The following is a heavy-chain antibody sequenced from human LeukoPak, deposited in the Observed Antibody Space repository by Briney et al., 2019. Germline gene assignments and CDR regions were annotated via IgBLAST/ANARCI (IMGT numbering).Heavy chain of an antibody. D-gene: IGHD1-14*01. V-gene: IGHV4-34*01. CDR1: GGSFSGYY. CDR2: IYHTGYT. CDR3: AREGTVRWFDP. Sequence: SETLSLTCAVYGGSFSGYYWSWIRQPPGKGLEWIGGIYHTGYTFHNPSLKSRVTISVDTSKNHFSLKLNSVTYADTALYYCAREGTVRWFDPWGQGTLVTVSS. J-gene: IGHJ5*02.